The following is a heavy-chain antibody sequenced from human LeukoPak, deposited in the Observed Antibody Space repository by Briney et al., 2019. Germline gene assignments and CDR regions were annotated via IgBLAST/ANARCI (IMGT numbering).Heavy chain of an antibody. CDR2: IYHSGST. J-gene: IGHJ4*02. V-gene: IGHV4-30-2*05. CDR1: GVSISSGGYS. CDR3: ARGTMVTAYFDY. Sequence: SETLSLTCAVSGVSISSGGYSWSWLRQPPGKGLEWIGYIYHSGSTYYNPSLKSRVTISVDTSKNQFSLKLSSVTAADTAVYYCARGTMVTAYFDYWGQGTLVTVSS. D-gene: IGHD5-18*01.